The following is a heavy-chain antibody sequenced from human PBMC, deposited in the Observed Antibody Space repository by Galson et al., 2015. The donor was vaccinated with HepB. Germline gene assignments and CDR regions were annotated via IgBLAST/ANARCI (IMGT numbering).Heavy chain of an antibody. CDR3: ARDEVTMVRGVIRNWFDP. V-gene: IGHV3-48*02. CDR2: ISSSSSTI. CDR1: GFTFSSYS. D-gene: IGHD3-10*01. Sequence: SLRLSCAASGFTFSSYSMNWVRQAPGKGLEWVSYISSSSSTIYYADSVKGRFTISRDNAKNSLYLQMNSRRDEDTAVYYCARDEVTMVRGVIRNWFDPWGQGTLVTVSS. J-gene: IGHJ5*02.